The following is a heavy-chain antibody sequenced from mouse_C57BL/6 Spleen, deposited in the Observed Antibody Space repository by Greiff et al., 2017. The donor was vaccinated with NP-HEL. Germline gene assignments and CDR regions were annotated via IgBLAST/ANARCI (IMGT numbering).Heavy chain of an antibody. CDR2: INPNNGGT. Sequence: EVQLQQSGPELVKPGASVKIPCKASGYTFTDYNMDWVKQSHGQSLEWIGDINPNNGGTNYNQKFKSKATLTVDKSSSTAYMELRSLTSEDTAVDHGARRGSYYGSSDGFDYWGQGTLVTVSA. J-gene: IGHJ3*01. CDR3: ARRGSYYGSSDGFDY. V-gene: IGHV1-18*01. CDR1: GYTFTDYN. D-gene: IGHD1-1*01.